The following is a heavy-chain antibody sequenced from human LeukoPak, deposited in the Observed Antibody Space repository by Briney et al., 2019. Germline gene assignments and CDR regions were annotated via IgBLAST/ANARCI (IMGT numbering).Heavy chain of an antibody. CDR2: INPNSGGT. CDR1: GYTFTGYY. CDR3: ARDTLWNYYGSGSYSYFDY. J-gene: IGHJ4*02. Sequence: ASVKVSCKASGYTFTGYYIHWVRQAPGQGLEWMGRINPNSGGTNYAQKFQGRVTMTRDTSINTAYMELSRLRSDDTAVYYCARDTLWNYYGSGSYSYFDYWGQGTLVTVSS. D-gene: IGHD3-10*01. V-gene: IGHV1-2*06.